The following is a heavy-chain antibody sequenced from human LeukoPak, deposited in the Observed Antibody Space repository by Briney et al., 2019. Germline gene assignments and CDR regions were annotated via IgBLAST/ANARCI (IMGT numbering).Heavy chain of an antibody. CDR2: IYYSGST. D-gene: IGHD4-17*01. V-gene: IGHV4-39*01. CDR1: GGSISSSSYY. CDR3: ARHKSNYGDKPRGKTFDY. J-gene: IGHJ4*02. Sequence: MASQTLSLTCTVSGGSISSSSYYWGWIRQPPGKGLEWIGSIYYSGSTYYNPSLKSRVTISVDTSKNQFSLKLSSVTAADTAVYYCARHKSNYGDKPRGKTFDYWGQGTLVTVSS.